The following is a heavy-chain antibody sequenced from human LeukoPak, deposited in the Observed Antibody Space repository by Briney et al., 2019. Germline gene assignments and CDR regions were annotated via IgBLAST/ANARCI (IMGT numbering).Heavy chain of an antibody. D-gene: IGHD4-23*01. CDR3: ARDLSLGGVSVKAVHDAFDI. Sequence: GGSLRLSCAASGFTFSSYEMNWVRQAPGKGLEGVSYISSSGSTIYYADSVKGRFTISRDNAKNSLYLQMNSLRAEDTAVYYCARDLSLGGVSVKAVHDAFDIWGQGTMVTVSS. V-gene: IGHV3-48*03. CDR2: ISSSGSTI. CDR1: GFTFSSYE. J-gene: IGHJ3*02.